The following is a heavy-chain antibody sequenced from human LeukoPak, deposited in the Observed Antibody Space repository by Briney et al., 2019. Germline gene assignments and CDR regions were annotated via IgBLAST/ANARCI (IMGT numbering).Heavy chain of an antibody. J-gene: IGHJ4*02. CDR1: EFTFSRHG. Sequence: GGSLRLSCAPSEFTFSRHGMHWVRQAPGKGLEWVSALSGSGGSAYYADSVKGRFTISRDNSKNTLYLQMNSLRAEDTAVYYCAKGRYESSGFNWAAWGQGTLVTVSS. V-gene: IGHV3-23*01. CDR2: LSGSGGSA. CDR3: AKGRYESSGFNWAA. D-gene: IGHD3-22*01.